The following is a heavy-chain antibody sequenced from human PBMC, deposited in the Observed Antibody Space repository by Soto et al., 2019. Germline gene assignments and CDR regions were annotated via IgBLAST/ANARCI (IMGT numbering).Heavy chain of an antibody. D-gene: IGHD3-22*01. Sequence: QITLKESGPPLVKPTQTLTLTCTFSGFSLSTSGVGVGWIRQPPGKALEWLALIYWDDNKRYSPSLKTRLTNTKDTSKNQVVLTMTNMDPVDTATYYCAHRIVTNNWFDPWGQGTLVTVSS. CDR3: AHRIVTNNWFDP. CDR2: IYWDDNK. V-gene: IGHV2-5*02. CDR1: GFSLSTSGVG. J-gene: IGHJ5*02.